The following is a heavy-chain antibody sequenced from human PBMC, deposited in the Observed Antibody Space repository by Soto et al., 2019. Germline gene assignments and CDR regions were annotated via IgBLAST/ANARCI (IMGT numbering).Heavy chain of an antibody. CDR2: INSDGSST. J-gene: IGHJ4*02. V-gene: IGHV3-74*01. CDR1: GFTFSSYW. D-gene: IGHD5-18*01. CDR3: AREIQLWPNCYDY. Sequence: GGSLRLSCAASGFTFSSYWMHWVRQAPGKGLVWVSRINSDGSSTSYADSVKGRFTISRDNAKNTLYLQMNSLRAEDTAVYYCAREIQLWPNCYDYWGQGTLVTVSS.